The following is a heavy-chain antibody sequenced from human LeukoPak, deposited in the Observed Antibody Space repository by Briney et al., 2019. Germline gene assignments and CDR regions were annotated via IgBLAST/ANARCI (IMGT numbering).Heavy chain of an antibody. D-gene: IGHD6-13*01. CDR1: GGSISSYY. J-gene: IGHJ1*01. CDR3: ARESSSSWYFAYFQH. Sequence: SETLSLTCTVSGGSISSYYWSWIRQPAGKGLEWIGRIYTSGSTNYNPPLKSRVTMSVDTSKNQFSLKLSSVTAADTAVYYCARESSSSWYFAYFQHWGQGTLVTVSS. CDR2: IYTSGST. V-gene: IGHV4-4*07.